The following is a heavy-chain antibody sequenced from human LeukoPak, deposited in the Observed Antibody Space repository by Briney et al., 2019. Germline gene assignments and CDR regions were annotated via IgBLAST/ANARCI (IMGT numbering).Heavy chain of an antibody. V-gene: IGHV3-64*01. CDR3: ARVSRNCSGGSYYSRLLDY. Sequence: PGGSLRLSCAASGFTFSSYAMHWVRQAPGKGLEYVSAISSNGGSTYYANSVKGRFTISRDNSKNTLYLQMGSLRAEDMAVYYCARVSRNCSGGSYYSRLLDYWGQGTLVTVSS. CDR1: GFTFSSYA. D-gene: IGHD2-15*01. CDR2: ISSNGGST. J-gene: IGHJ4*02.